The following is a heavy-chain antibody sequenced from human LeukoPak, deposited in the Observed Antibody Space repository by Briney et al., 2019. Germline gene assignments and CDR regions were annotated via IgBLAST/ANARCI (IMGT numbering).Heavy chain of an antibody. D-gene: IGHD6-19*01. CDR1: GGSISSYF. Sequence: SETLSLTCTVSGGSISSYFWSWIRQPPGKGLEWIAYIYSSGSTNYNPSLKSRVTISVGTSENQFSLKLSSVTAADTAVYYCARSSGWYAHFDYWGQGTLVTVSS. J-gene: IGHJ4*02. V-gene: IGHV4-4*09. CDR2: IYSSGST. CDR3: ARSSGWYAHFDY.